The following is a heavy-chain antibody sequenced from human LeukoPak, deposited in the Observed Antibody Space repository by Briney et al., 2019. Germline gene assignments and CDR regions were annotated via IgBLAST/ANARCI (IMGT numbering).Heavy chain of an antibody. J-gene: IGHJ5*02. V-gene: IGHV1-2*02. CDR1: GYTFTGNL. CDR2: IDPDTGGT. D-gene: IGHD1-1*01. CDR3: AREVQGFDT. Sequence: ASVKVSCKASGYTFTGNLIHWVRQAPGQGLEWMGWIDPDTGGTHYAQKSRDRVTVTSDTAISTAYMELNMLTSDDTAVYFCAREVQGFDTWGQGTLVTVSS.